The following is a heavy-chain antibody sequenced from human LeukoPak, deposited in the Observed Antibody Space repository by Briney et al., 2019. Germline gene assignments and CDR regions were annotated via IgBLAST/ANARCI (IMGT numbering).Heavy chain of an antibody. V-gene: IGHV3-7*03. CDR2: INQDETEK. CDR3: ARDIRKRGYYDFWSGYYKGSPIYYGMDV. CDR1: GFTFETFW. D-gene: IGHD3-3*01. Sequence: QPGGTLRLSCVASGFTFETFWMSWIRQAPGKGLEWVANINQDETEKYFVDAVKGRFTISGDNAQNSVYLQMSSLRAEDTAIYYCARDIRKRGYYDFWSGYYKGSPIYYGMDVWGQGTAVTVSS. J-gene: IGHJ6*02.